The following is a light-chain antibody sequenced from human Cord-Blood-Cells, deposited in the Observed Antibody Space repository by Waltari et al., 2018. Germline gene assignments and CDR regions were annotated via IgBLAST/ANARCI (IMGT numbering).Light chain of an antibody. Sequence: QSALTQPASVSGSPGQSITISCTGTSSDVGGYNYVSWYQQHPGKAPKLMIYDVSNRPLEVSNRFSGSKSANTASLTISGLQAEDDADYYCSSYTGSSTLVFGGGTQLTVL. CDR2: DVS. V-gene: IGLV2-14*01. CDR3: SSYTGSSTLV. CDR1: SSDVGGYNY. J-gene: IGLJ7*01.